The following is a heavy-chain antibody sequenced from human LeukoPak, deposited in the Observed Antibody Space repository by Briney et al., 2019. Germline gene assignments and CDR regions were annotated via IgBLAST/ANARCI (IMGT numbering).Heavy chain of an antibody. D-gene: IGHD2-2*02. CDR2: IHLRENT. CDR3: ARGYCSSTSCYNTYDF. CDR1: GGSFRGYY. Sequence: KPSETLSLTCAVSGGSFRGYYWRWIRQSPGKGLEWIGEIHLRENTNYNPSLKSRVTMSFDTPTNQFSLKLTSLTAADTATYYCARGYCSSTSCYNTYDFWGQGTLVTVSS. V-gene: IGHV4-34*01. J-gene: IGHJ4*02.